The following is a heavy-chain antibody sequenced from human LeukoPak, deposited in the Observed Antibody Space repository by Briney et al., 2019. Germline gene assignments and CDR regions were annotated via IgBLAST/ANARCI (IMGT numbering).Heavy chain of an antibody. Sequence: GGSLRLSCAASGFTLSSNYMSWVRQAPGKGLEWVSPISGSGASTYYADSVEGRFTISRDNSKNTLYLQMHSLRAEDTAVYYCAKTTVTYYYYYGMDVWGQGTTVTVSS. V-gene: IGHV3-23*01. CDR3: AKTTVTYYYYYGMDV. CDR2: ISGSGAST. D-gene: IGHD4-17*01. CDR1: GFTLSSNY. J-gene: IGHJ6*02.